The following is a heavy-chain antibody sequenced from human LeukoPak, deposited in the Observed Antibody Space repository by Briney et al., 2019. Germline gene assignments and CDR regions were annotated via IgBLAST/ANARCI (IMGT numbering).Heavy chain of an antibody. D-gene: IGHD1-26*01. Sequence: PGRSLRLSCAASGXTFSSYGMHWVRQAPGKGLEWVAVISYDGENKDHADSVKGRFTISRDNSKNTVYLEMNSLRTEDTAEYYCAKDIVGSSYYYGLDVWGQGTTVTVSS. CDR1: GXTFSSYG. CDR2: ISYDGENK. CDR3: AKDIVGSSYYYGLDV. V-gene: IGHV3-30*18. J-gene: IGHJ6*02.